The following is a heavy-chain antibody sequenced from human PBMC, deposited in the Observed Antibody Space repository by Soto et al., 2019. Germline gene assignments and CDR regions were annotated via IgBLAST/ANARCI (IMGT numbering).Heavy chain of an antibody. Sequence: GASVKVSCKACGVTFRKHVFNWVRQAPGQGLEWMGGIIPIIGTPNYAQKFQGRVTITADAPTSTVYLEVSSLRSQDTAVYYCARDLEFRDGNISHLDYWGQGTLVTVSS. V-gene: IGHV1-69*13. CDR3: ARDLEFRDGNISHLDY. CDR1: GVTFRKHV. CDR2: IIPIIGTP. J-gene: IGHJ4*02. D-gene: IGHD3-10*01.